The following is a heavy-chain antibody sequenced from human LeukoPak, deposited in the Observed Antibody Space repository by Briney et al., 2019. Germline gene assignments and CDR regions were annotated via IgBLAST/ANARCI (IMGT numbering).Heavy chain of an antibody. J-gene: IGHJ4*02. CDR3: ARELRGFDY. CDR1: GGSISSYY. D-gene: IGHD4-17*01. V-gene: IGHV4-59*01. CDR2: IYYSGST. Sequence: SETLSLTCTVPGGSISSYYWSWIRQPPGKGLEWIGYIYYSGSTNYNPSLKSRVTISVDTSKNQFSLKLSSVTAADTAVYYCARELRGFDYWGQGTLVTVSS.